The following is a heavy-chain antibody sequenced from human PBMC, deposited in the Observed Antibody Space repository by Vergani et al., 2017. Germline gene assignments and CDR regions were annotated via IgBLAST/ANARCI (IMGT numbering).Heavy chain of an antibody. D-gene: IGHD3-22*01. CDR1: GGSISAGYYF. Sequence: QVQLQASGPGRVKPSQTLSLTCTMSGGSISAGYYFWSWIRQPAGKGLEWLGHISASGNASHSPSLKTRVSMSVDTSKNQFSLTVTSVHAADTSIYFCARRSGVYDSGGKVHPLLTAFDVWGHGTVVTVSS. J-gene: IGHJ3*01. V-gene: IGHV4-61*02. CDR3: ARRSGVYDSGGKVHPLLTAFDV. CDR2: ISASGNA.